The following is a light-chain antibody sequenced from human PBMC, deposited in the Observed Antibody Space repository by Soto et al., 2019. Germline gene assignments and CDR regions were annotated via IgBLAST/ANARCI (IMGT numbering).Light chain of an antibody. CDR1: QSVNHN. Sequence: VMTQSPDTLSASPGERVSLSCRASQSVNHNLAWYHQKPGQAPRLLVYGASTRATGIPARFSGSGSGTEFSLTISSLQSEDFAVYYCQQYSTWPRTFGQGTKVDIK. CDR2: GAS. J-gene: IGKJ1*01. V-gene: IGKV3-15*01. CDR3: QQYSTWPRT.